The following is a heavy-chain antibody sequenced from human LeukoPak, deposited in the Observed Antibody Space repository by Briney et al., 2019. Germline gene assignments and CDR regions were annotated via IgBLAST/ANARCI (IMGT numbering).Heavy chain of an antibody. V-gene: IGHV3-74*01. CDR2: INSDGSHT. J-gene: IGHJ4*02. D-gene: IGHD1-26*01. Sequence: PGGSLRLSCTASEFTFNKYWMHWVRQAPGKGLVWVSRINSDGSHTDYADSVEGRFTISRDNAKNTLDLQMNSLRADDTAVYYCASHSTFVGGATESIDFWGQGTLVTVSS. CDR1: EFTFNKYW. CDR3: ASHSTFVGGATESIDF.